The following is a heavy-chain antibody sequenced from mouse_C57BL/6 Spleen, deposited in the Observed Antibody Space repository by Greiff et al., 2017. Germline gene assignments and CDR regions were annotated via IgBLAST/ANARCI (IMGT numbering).Heavy chain of an antibody. CDR3: SRYPLSGYYDSSELPYFDY. Sequence: DVMLVESGGGLVQPGGSVSLSCAASGFTFTDYYMSWVSQPPGKALEWLGFIRNKANGYTTEYSASVKGRFTISRDNSQNILYLHMNALSAEDSATSDGSRYPLSGYYDSSELPYFDYWGQGTTLTVSS. D-gene: IGHD1-1*01. V-gene: IGHV7-3*01. CDR2: IRNKANGYTT. CDR1: GFTFTDYY. J-gene: IGHJ2*01.